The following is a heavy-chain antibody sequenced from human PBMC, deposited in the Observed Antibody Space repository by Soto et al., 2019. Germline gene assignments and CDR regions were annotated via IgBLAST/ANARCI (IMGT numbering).Heavy chain of an antibody. CDR2: IIPIFGTA. V-gene: IGHV1-69*01. D-gene: IGHD6-13*01. J-gene: IGHJ6*02. Sequence: QVQLVQSGAEVKKPGSSVKVSCKASGGTFSSYAISWVRQAPGQGLEWMGGIIPIFGTANYAQKFQGRVTITADESTSTADMELSSLRSEDTAVYYCARVVTRISSSSYYYYGMDVWGQGTTVTDSS. CDR3: ARVVTRISSSSYYYYGMDV. CDR1: GGTFSSYA.